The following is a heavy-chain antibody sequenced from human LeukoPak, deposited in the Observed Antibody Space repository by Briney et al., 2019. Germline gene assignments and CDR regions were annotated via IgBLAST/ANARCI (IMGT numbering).Heavy chain of an antibody. Sequence: SETLSLTCTVSGGSISSYYWGWIRQPPGKGLEWIGSIYYSGSTYYNPSLKSRVTISVDTSKNQFSLKLSSVTAADTAVYYCARVPLLRFLDSWGQGTLVTVSS. V-gene: IGHV4-39*07. D-gene: IGHD3-3*01. CDR2: IYYSGST. CDR1: GGSISSYY. CDR3: ARVPLLRFLDS. J-gene: IGHJ4*02.